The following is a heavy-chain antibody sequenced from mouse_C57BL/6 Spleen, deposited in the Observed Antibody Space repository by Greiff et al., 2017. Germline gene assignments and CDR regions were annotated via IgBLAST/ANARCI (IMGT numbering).Heavy chain of an antibody. V-gene: IGHV1-69*01. J-gene: IGHJ2*01. CDR2: IDPSDSYT. CDR1: GYTFTSYW. CDR3: ARKDTTVYYFDY. D-gene: IGHD1-1*01. Sequence: QVQLKESGAELVMPGASVKLSCKASGYTFTSYWMHWVKQRPGQGLEWIGEIDPSDSYTNYNQKFKGKSTLTVDKSSSTAYMQLSSLTSEDSAVYYCARKDTTVYYFDYWGQGTTLTVSS.